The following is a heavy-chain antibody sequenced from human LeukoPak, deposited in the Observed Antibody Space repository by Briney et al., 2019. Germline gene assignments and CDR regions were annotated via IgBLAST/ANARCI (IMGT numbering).Heavy chain of an antibody. V-gene: IGHV3-43D*03. CDR1: GFTFDDYA. Sequence: GGSLRLSCAASGFTFDDYAMHWVRQAPGKGLEWVSLISWDGGSTYYADSVKGRFTISRDNSKNSLYLQMNSLRAEDTALYYYAKDISYDYGGNDHYFDYWGQGTLVTVSS. J-gene: IGHJ4*02. D-gene: IGHD4-23*01. CDR3: AKDISYDYGGNDHYFDY. CDR2: ISWDGGST.